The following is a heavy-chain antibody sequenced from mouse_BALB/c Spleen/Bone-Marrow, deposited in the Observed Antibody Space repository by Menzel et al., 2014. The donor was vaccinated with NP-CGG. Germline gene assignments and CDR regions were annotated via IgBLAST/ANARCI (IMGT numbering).Heavy chain of an antibody. Sequence: VQLQESGAELARPGASVKLSCKASGYTFTSYWMQWVKQRPGQGLEWIGTIYPGDGDARYTQKFKGKATLTADKSSSTAYMQLSSLASGPSAVYSCARNYYYVCICSAM. V-gene: IGHV1-87*01. CDR1: GYTFTSYW. CDR2: IYPGDGDA. J-gene: IGHJ4*01. D-gene: IGHD1-1*01. CDR3: ARNYYYVCICSAM.